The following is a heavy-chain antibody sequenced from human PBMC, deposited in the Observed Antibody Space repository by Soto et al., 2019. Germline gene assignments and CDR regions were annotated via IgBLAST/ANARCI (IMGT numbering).Heavy chain of an antibody. CDR2: IYTSGST. CDR1: GGSISSYH. J-gene: IGHJ5*02. D-gene: IGHD2-15*01. V-gene: IGHV4-4*07. Sequence: SETLSLTCTVSGGSISSYHWSWIRQPAGKGLEWIGRIYTSGSTNYNPSLKSRVTMSVDTSKNQFSLKLSSVTAADTAVYYCARVNCSGGSCYWGINWFDPWGQGTLVTVSS. CDR3: ARVNCSGGSCYWGINWFDP.